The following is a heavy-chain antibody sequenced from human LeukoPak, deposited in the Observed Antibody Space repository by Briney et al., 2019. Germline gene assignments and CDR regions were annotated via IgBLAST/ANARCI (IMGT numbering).Heavy chain of an antibody. CDR1: GYTFTNYA. Sequence: GASVKVSCKASGYTFTNYAISWVRQAPGQGLEWMGWIGAYNGNTNYAQKFQGRVTMTTDRSTSTAYMELRSLRSDDTAVYYCARGLLRVGATLSSGYWGQGTLVTVSS. CDR2: IGAYNGNT. D-gene: IGHD1-26*01. V-gene: IGHV1-18*01. CDR3: ARGLLRVGATLSSGY. J-gene: IGHJ4*02.